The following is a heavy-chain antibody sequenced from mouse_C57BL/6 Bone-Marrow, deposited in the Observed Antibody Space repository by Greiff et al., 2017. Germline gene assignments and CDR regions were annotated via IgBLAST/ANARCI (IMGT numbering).Heavy chain of an antibody. CDR2: IYPRDGST. CDR1: GYTFTDHT. Sequence: LVESDAELVKPGASVKISCKVSGYTFTDHTIHWMKQRPEQGLEWIGYIYPRDGSTKYNEKFKGKATLTADKSSSTAYMQLNSMTAEDSAVYFCARRDYGSHWYFDVWGTGTTVTVSS. D-gene: IGHD1-1*01. V-gene: IGHV1-78*01. J-gene: IGHJ1*03. CDR3: ARRDYGSHWYFDV.